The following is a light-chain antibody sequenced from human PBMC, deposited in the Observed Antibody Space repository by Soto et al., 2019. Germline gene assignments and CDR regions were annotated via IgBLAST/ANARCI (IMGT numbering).Light chain of an antibody. CDR3: LQSDTFPYT. Sequence: DIQMTQSPSSLSASVGDRVTITCRASQTICSYLNCFQQKSGKALHSGVPSRFSGSGSGTDFTLTIASLQFEDFATYYCLQSDTFPYTFGLGTKLEIK. J-gene: IGKJ2*01. V-gene: IGKV1-39*01. CDR1: QTICSY.